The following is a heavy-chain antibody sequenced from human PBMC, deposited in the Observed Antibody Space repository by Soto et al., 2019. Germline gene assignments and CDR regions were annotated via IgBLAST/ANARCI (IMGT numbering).Heavy chain of an antibody. CDR3: VRGGGGGLFDP. Sequence: GGSLRLSCAASGFTFSGYSMNWVRQAPGKGLEWVSSITSTSYINYADSMKGRFTISRDNAKNSLYLQMMSLTAEDTAIYYCVRGGGGGLFDPWGQGTMVTVS. V-gene: IGHV3-21*01. CDR2: ITSTSYI. CDR1: GFTFSGYS. D-gene: IGHD2-15*01. J-gene: IGHJ5*02.